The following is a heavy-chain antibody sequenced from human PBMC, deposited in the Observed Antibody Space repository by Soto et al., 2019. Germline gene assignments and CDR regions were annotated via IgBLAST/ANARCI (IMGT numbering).Heavy chain of an antibody. CDR3: ASSSFYYDSSGFPHDAFDI. D-gene: IGHD3-22*01. CDR1: GYTFTSYG. Sequence: ASVKVSCKASGYTFTSYGISWVRQVPGQGLEWMGWISAYNGNTNYAQKLQGRVTMTTDTSTSTAYMELRSLRSDDTAVYYCASSSFYYDSSGFPHDAFDIWGQGTMVTVSS. J-gene: IGHJ3*02. V-gene: IGHV1-18*01. CDR2: ISAYNGNT.